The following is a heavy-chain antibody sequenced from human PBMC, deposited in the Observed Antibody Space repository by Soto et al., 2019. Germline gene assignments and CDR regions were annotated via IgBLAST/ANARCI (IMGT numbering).Heavy chain of an antibody. CDR2: MNPDGSTK. J-gene: IGHJ6*04. V-gene: IGHV3-7*01. CDR1: GFTFSNSW. Sequence: GGSLRLSCAASGFTFSNSWMTWVRQTPGKGLEWVANMNPDGSTKNYVDSVKGRFTISRDNAQNSLYLQMNSLRAEDTAVFYCARHCQYCKDVWGRGTTVTVSS. D-gene: IGHD2-15*01. CDR3: ARHCQYCKDV.